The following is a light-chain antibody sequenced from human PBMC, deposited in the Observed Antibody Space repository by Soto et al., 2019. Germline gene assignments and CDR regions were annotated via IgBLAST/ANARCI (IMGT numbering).Light chain of an antibody. Sequence: EIVMTQSPATLSVSPGERATLSCRASQSVSDNLAWYQQKPGQAPRLLIYGASTRATGIPARFSGSGSGTEFTLSISSLQSEDFAVYYCQQYNKWPLTFGPRTKVDIK. CDR3: QQYNKWPLT. CDR2: GAS. CDR1: QSVSDN. V-gene: IGKV3-15*01. J-gene: IGKJ3*01.